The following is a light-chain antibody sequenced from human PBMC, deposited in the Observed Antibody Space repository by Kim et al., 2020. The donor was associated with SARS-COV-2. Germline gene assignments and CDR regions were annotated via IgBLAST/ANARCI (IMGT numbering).Light chain of an antibody. J-gene: IGKJ4*01. CDR2: EAT. CDR1: QSVSSH. V-gene: IGKV3-11*01. CDR3: HQRAYWPLT. Sequence: LSPGERATVSCRASQSVSSHLAWYQQKPGQAPRLLIYEATNRATGIPARFSGSGSGTDFTLTINSLEHEDFAVYYCHQRAYWPLTFGGGTKVDIK.